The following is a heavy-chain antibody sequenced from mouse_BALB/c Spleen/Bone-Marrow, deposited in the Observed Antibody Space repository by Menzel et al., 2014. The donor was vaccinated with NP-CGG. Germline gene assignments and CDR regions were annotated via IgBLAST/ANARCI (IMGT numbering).Heavy chain of an antibody. V-gene: IGHV5-17*02. CDR1: GFTFSSFG. J-gene: IGHJ3*01. Sequence: EVKVVESGGGLVQPGGSRKLSCAASGFTFSSFGMHWVRQAPEKGLEWVAYISSGSSTIYYADTVKGRFTISGDNPKNTLFLQMTSLRSEDTAMYYCASRAYWGQGTLVTVSA. CDR3: ASRAY. CDR2: ISSGSSTI.